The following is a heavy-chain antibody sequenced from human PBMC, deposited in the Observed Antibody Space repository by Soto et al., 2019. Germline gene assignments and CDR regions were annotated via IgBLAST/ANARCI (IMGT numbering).Heavy chain of an antibody. CDR1: GYSFINYW. CDR3: ARLGYGSPMYDFDY. V-gene: IGHV5-51*01. D-gene: IGHD5-12*01. CDR2: IYPGDSDT. Sequence: PGESLKISCKGSGYSFINYWIGWVLQMPGSGLEWMGIIYPGDSDTRYSPSFQGQVTISVDKSISTAYLQWSSLKASDTAMYYCARLGYGSPMYDFDYWGQGTLVTVSS. J-gene: IGHJ4*02.